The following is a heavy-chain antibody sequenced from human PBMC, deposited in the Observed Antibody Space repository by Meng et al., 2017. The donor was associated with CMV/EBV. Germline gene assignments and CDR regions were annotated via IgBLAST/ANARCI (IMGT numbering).Heavy chain of an antibody. CDR1: GFTFSSYG. D-gene: IGHD6-13*01. CDR2: IRYDGSNK. J-gene: IGHJ4*02. V-gene: IGHV3-30*02. Sequence: GESLKISCAASGFTFSSYGMHWVRQAPGKGLEWVVFIRYDGSNKYYADSVKGRFTISRDNSKNTLYLQMNSLRAEDTAVYYCAKLDGAAAEYWGQGTLVTVSS. CDR3: AKLDGAAAEY.